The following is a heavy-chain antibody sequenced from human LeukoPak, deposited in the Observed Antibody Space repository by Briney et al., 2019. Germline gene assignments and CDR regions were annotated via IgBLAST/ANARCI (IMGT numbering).Heavy chain of an antibody. CDR3: AKDDSSGYFHDAFDI. J-gene: IGHJ3*02. V-gene: IGHV3-23*01. CDR2: ISGSGGRT. Sequence: GGSLRLSCAASGFTFSSYAMSWVRQAPGKGLEWVSAISGSGGRTYYADSVKGRFTISRDNSKNSLYLQMNSLRAEDTALYYCAKDDSSGYFHDAFDIWGQGTMVTVSS. D-gene: IGHD3-22*01. CDR1: GFTFSSYA.